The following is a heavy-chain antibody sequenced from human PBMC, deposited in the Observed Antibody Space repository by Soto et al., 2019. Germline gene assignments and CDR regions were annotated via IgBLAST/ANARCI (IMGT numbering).Heavy chain of an antibody. CDR2: IYYSGST. J-gene: IGHJ4*02. V-gene: IGHV4-59*12. D-gene: IGHD5-12*01. CDR1: GGSISSYY. Sequence: PSETLSLTCTVSGGSISSYYWSWIRQPPGKGLEWIGHIYYSGSTNYNPSLKSRVTISVDTSKNQFSLQLNSVTPEDAAVYYCANDPGYSLDYWGQGTQVTVSS. CDR3: ANDPGYSLDY.